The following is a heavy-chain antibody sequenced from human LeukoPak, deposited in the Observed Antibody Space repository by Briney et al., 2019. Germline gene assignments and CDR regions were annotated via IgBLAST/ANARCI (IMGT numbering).Heavy chain of an antibody. CDR3: VRLDWSSYSIVY. D-gene: IGHD3-3*01. V-gene: IGHV4-59*08. J-gene: IGHJ4*02. CDR2: INHSGRT. CDR1: GGSITSYY. Sequence: PSETLSLTCTVSGGSITSYYWSWIRQPPRKGLEWIGYINHSGRTNYKTALKSRVTISLDTSKNQLNLKLNSVAAADMAVYFCVRLDWSSYSIVYWGQGTLGTVSS.